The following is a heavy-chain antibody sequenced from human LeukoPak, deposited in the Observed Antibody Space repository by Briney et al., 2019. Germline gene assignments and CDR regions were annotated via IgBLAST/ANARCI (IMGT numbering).Heavy chain of an antibody. CDR1: GFTFSSYA. CDR3: ATRDGAAGTS. Sequence: TGGSLRLSCAASGFTFSSYAMPWVRQAPGKGLDWVANINQNGGVKHYVDSVKGRFTISRDNAKNSLYLQMTSLRADDTAVYYCATRDGAAGTSWGQGTLVTVSS. V-gene: IGHV3-7*01. J-gene: IGHJ5*02. D-gene: IGHD4/OR15-4a*01. CDR2: INQNGGVK.